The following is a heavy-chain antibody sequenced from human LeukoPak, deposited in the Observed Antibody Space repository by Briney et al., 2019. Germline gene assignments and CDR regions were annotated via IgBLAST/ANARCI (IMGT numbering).Heavy chain of an antibody. CDR2: FQYNGQS. CDR3: ARGNGGNLYYYYYMDV. D-gene: IGHD4-23*01. J-gene: IGHJ6*03. Sequence: SETLSLTCNVSGSPISLFYWSWIRQPPGKGLEWIGSFQYNGQSYYNPSLKSRVAMSVDTSKKQLSLRLSSMTAADTAVYYCARGNGGNLYYYYYMDVWGKGTTVTVSS. V-gene: IGHV4-59*01. CDR1: GSPISLFY.